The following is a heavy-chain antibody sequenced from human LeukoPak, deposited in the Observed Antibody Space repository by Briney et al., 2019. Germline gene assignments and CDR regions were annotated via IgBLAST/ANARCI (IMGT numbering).Heavy chain of an antibody. V-gene: IGHV1-8*03. Sequence: GASVKVSCKASGYTFTSYDINWVRQATGQGLEWMGWMNPNSGNTGYAQKFQGRVTLTRNTSISTAYMELSSLSSEDTAVYYCARGVRGWNDDGYMDVWGKGTTVTVSS. J-gene: IGHJ6*03. CDR2: MNPNSGNT. D-gene: IGHD1-1*01. CDR1: GYTFTSYD. CDR3: ARGVRGWNDDGYMDV.